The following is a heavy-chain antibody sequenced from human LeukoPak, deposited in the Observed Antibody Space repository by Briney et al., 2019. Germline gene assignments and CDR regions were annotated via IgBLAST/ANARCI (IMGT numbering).Heavy chain of an antibody. V-gene: IGHV4-30-4*01. CDR2: IYYSGST. CDR1: GGSLSSGDYY. J-gene: IGHJ4*02. Sequence: PSETLSLTCTVSGGSLSSGDYYWSWIRQPPGKGLEWIGYIYYSGSTYYNPSLKSRVTISVDTSKNQFSLKLSSVTAADTAVYYCARDGYGGNPYFDYWGQGTLVTVSS. D-gene: IGHD4-23*01. CDR3: ARDGYGGNPYFDY.